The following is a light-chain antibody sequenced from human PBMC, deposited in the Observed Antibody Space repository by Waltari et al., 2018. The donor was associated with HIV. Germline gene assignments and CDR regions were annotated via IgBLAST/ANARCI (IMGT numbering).Light chain of an antibody. Sequence: SYELTQAPSVSVSPEQTARHTSSGPILQYNNTFWYQQKSGQAPVVVIFEGYKRPSGIPERFSGSRSGTTATLTISGAQVDDEGDYYCYSTDSSGKGVFGGGTKLTVL. V-gene: IGLV3-10*01. CDR3: YSTDSSGKGV. J-gene: IGLJ3*02. CDR2: EGY. CDR1: ILQYNN.